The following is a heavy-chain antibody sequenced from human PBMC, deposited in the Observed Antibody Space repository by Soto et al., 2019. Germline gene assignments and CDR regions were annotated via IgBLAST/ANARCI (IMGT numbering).Heavy chain of an antibody. Sequence: QVQLVESGGGVVQPGRSLRLSCAASGFTFSNYGMHWVRQAPGKGLEWVSVIWDDGSDKYYADSVKGRFTISRDNSKNTLYLQMNGLRTEDTAVYYCVLDQGIYWGQGTLVTVSS. D-gene: IGHD6-13*01. V-gene: IGHV3-33*01. CDR3: VLDQGIY. CDR2: IWDDGSDK. CDR1: GFTFSNYG. J-gene: IGHJ4*02.